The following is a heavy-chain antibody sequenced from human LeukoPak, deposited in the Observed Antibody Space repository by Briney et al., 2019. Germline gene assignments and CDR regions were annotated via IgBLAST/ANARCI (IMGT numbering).Heavy chain of an antibody. CDR3: ARDLNSRRWLQ. CDR2: IYCSGST. V-gene: IGHV4-31*03. D-gene: IGHD5-24*01. CDR1: GGSISSGGYY. Sequence: SETLSLTCTVSGGSISSGGYYWSWIRQHPGKGLEWIGYIYCSGSTYYNPSLKSRVTISVDTSKNQVSLKLSSVTAADTAVYYCARDLNSRRWLQWGQGTLVTVSS. J-gene: IGHJ4*02.